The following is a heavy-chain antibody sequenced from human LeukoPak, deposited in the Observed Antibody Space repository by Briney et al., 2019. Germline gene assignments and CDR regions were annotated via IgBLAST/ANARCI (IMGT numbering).Heavy chain of an antibody. J-gene: IGHJ4*02. V-gene: IGHV3-21*01. CDR1: GFTFSDYT. CDR2: IGSVTTYI. CDR3: ARAIAVAGPYYFDY. Sequence: GGALRLSCAASGFTFSDYTMNWVRQAPGKGLEWVSSIGSVTTYIYYADSVKGRFTISRDNAKNSLSLQMNSLRAEDTAVYYCARAIAVAGPYYFDYWGQGTLVTVSS. D-gene: IGHD6-19*01.